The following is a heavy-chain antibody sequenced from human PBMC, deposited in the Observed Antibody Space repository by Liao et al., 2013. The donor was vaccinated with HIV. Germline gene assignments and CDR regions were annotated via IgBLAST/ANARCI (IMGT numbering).Heavy chain of an antibody. J-gene: IGHJ3*02. D-gene: IGHD6-13*01. CDR1: GGSISSGSYY. CDR2: IYISGST. V-gene: IGHV4-61*02. Sequence: QVQLQESGPGLVKPSQTLSLTCTVSGGSISSGSYYWSWIRQPAGKGLEWIGRIYISGSTNYTPFLKSRVSISADTSNNQLALRLNSVTAADTAIYYCARGDYETAGGHDALDIWGQGTRGHRLF. CDR3: ARGDYETAGGHDALDI.